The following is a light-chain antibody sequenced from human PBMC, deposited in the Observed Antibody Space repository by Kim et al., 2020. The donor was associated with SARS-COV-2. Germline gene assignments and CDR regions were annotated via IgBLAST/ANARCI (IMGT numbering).Light chain of an antibody. CDR1: QKIDRH. Sequence: ETVMTQSPATLSVSPGERVTLSCRASQKIDRHLAWYQQKPGQSPSLLIYGASTRATGVPARFSGSGSGTEFSFTITSLQSEDFALYYCQQYHSWPLTFGGGTKVDIK. V-gene: IGKV3-15*01. CDR2: GAS. CDR3: QQYHSWPLT. J-gene: IGKJ4*01.